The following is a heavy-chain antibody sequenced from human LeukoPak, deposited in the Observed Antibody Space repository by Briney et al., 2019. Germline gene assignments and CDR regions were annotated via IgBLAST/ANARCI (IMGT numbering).Heavy chain of an antibody. J-gene: IGHJ4*02. CDR2: IYYNGDT. D-gene: IGHD7-27*01. CDR1: GSFLYNYY. Sequence: SETLSLTCTVSGSFLYNYYWSWIRQTPGKGLEWIGYIYYNGDTKYNPSLESRVTISRGTSQSQFPLELTSVTAADTAVYYCARDELGNRALGYWGQGTLVTVSS. V-gene: IGHV4-59*01. CDR3: ARDELGNRALGY.